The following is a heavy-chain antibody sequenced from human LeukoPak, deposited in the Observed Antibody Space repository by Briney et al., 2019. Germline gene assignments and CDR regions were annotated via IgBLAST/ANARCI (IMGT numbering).Heavy chain of an antibody. CDR3: ARLRVRNPALDY. CDR1: GFTFSSYA. D-gene: IGHD1-14*01. CDR2: ISGSGGST. V-gene: IGHV3-23*01. J-gene: IGHJ4*02. Sequence: GGSLRLSCAASGFTFSSYAMSWVRQAPGKGLEWVSAISGSGGSTYYADSVKGRFTISRDNSKNTLYLQMNSLRAEDTAVYYCARLRVRNPALDYWGQGTLVTVSS.